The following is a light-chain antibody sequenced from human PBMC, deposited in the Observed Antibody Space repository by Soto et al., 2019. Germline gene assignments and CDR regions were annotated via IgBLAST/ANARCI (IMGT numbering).Light chain of an antibody. CDR1: QTIIRY. Sequence: DIQLTQSPSSLSASVGDRVTITCRASQTIIRYLNWYQQKPGRAPNLLIYAASSLQSGVTSRFSGGGSGTEFTLTISSLQPEDFATCYCQQSYSTLFTFGPGTKVEIK. CDR2: AAS. V-gene: IGKV1-39*01. J-gene: IGKJ3*01. CDR3: QQSYSTLFT.